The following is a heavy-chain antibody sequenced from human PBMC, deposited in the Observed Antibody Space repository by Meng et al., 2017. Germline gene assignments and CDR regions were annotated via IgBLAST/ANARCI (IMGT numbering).Heavy chain of an antibody. CDR2: ITNSGTT. CDR3: RLAYCDSDGGDY. Sequence: QVQLQQWGAGLLKPSETLSLTCAVYGESFSGYYWSWIRQPPGKGLEWIGEITNSGTTNYNPSLKSRVTMSVATSKKQFSLKLSSVTAADTALYYCRLAYCDSDGGDYWGQGSLVTVSS. D-gene: IGHD2-21*02. V-gene: IGHV4-34*01. CDR1: GESFSGYY. J-gene: IGHJ4*02.